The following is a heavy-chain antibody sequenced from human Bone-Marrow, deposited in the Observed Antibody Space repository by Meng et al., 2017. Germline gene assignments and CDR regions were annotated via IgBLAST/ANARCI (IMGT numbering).Heavy chain of an antibody. D-gene: IGHD1-1*01. V-gene: IGHV3-23*04. CDR3: AKGHNSNDY. Sequence: EVQLVESGGGLVQPGGSLRLSCAASGFTVSTNYMSWVRQAPGKGLEWVSAISGSGGTTYYADSVKGRFTISRDNSKNTLYLQMNSLRAEDTAIYYCAKGHNSNDYCGQGTLVTVSS. CDR1: GFTVSTNY. J-gene: IGHJ4*02. CDR2: ISGSGGTT.